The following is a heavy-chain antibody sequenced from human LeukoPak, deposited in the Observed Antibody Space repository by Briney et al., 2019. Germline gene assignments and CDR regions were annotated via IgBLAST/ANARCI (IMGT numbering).Heavy chain of an antibody. CDR2: ISWDGGST. D-gene: IGHD6-13*01. CDR1: GFTFDDYT. V-gene: IGHV3-43*01. J-gene: IGHJ4*02. CDR3: AKDIAAAVNYFDY. Sequence: GGSLRLSCAASGFTFDDYTMHWVRQAPGKGLEWVSLISWDGGSTYYADSVKGRFTISRDNSKNTLYLQMNSLRAEDTAVYYCAKDIAAAVNYFDYWGQGTLVTVSS.